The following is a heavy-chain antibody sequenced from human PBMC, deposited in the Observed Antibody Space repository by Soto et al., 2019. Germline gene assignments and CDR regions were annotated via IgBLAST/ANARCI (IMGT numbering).Heavy chain of an antibody. J-gene: IGHJ6*02. CDR2: ISSSSSTI. V-gene: IGHV3-48*02. CDR1: GFTFSIYS. D-gene: IGHD6-13*01. Sequence: GGSLRLSCAASGFTFSIYSMNWVLQAPGKGLEWVSYISSSSSTIYYADSVKGRFTISRDNAKNSLYLQMNSLRDEDTAVYYCARDVKQQLGHLNYGMDVWGQGTTVTVSS. CDR3: ARDVKQQLGHLNYGMDV.